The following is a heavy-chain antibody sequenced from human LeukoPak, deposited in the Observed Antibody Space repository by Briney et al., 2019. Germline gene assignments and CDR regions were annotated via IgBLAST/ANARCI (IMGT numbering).Heavy chain of an antibody. D-gene: IGHD4-11*01. CDR3: ARDAQRGFDYSNSLRY. Sequence: GGSLRLSCAASGFIFSHHGMHWVRQAPGKGLGWVAVIWSDASNRFYATSVKGRFTISRDNFQKTVFLQMNSLRVEDTGIYYCARDAQRGFDYSNSLRYWGHGTLVTVSS. V-gene: IGHV3-30*12. J-gene: IGHJ4*01. CDR1: GFIFSHHG. CDR2: IWSDASNR.